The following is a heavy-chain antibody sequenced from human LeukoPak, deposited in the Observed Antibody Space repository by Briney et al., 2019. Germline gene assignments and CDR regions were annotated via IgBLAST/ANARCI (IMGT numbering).Heavy chain of an antibody. CDR2: ISYDGSNK. J-gene: IGHJ4*02. CDR1: GFTFSSYG. CDR3: AKPEGVATQNPLFDY. V-gene: IGHV3-30*18. Sequence: PGKSLRLSCAASGFTFSSYGMHWVRQAPGNGLEWVAVISYDGSNKYYADSVKGRFTISRDNSRNTLYLQMNSLRAEDTAVYYCAKPEGVATQNPLFDYWGQGTLVTVSS. D-gene: IGHD5-12*01.